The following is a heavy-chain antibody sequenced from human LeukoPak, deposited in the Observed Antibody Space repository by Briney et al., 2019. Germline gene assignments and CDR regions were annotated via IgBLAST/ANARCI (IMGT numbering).Heavy chain of an antibody. CDR2: IIPISNTV. CDR3: TGRFCGSSHCYNDFDY. CDR1: GYTFSIYF. Sequence: SVKVSCKASGYTFSIYFLIWVRQAPGLGLEWMGRIIPISNTVDYAPMFQDRVAITADYSTGTAYMELSSLISDDTAVYYCTGRFCGSSHCYNDFDYWGQGTQVTVSS. D-gene: IGHD2-2*01. J-gene: IGHJ4*02. V-gene: IGHV1-69*13.